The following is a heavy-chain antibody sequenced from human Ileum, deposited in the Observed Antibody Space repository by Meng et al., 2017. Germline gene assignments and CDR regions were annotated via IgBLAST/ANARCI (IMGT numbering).Heavy chain of an antibody. Sequence: GEFLMTFCAASGLTFSSYAMHWVRQAPGKGLEWVAVISYDGSNKYYADSVKGRFTISRDNSKNTLYLQMNSLRAEDTAVYYCARVEYSSGWYLLEEYFQHWGQGTLVTVSS. D-gene: IGHD6-19*01. CDR3: ARVEYSSGWYLLEEYFQH. CDR1: GLTFSSYA. CDR2: ISYDGSNK. J-gene: IGHJ1*01. V-gene: IGHV3-30*04.